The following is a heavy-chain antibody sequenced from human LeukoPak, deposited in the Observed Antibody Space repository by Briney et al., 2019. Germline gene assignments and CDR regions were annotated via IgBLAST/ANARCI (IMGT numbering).Heavy chain of an antibody. CDR2: ISSSSSYI. J-gene: IGHJ1*01. CDR1: GFTFSSYS. CDR3: ARQSIAVAGPLTFQH. D-gene: IGHD6-19*01. V-gene: IGHV3-21*01. Sequence: GGSLRLSCAASGFTFSSYSMNWVRQAPGKGLEWVSSISSSSSYIYYADSVKGRFTISRDNAKNSLYLQMNSLRAEDTAVYYCARQSIAVAGPLTFQHWGQAPWSPSPQ.